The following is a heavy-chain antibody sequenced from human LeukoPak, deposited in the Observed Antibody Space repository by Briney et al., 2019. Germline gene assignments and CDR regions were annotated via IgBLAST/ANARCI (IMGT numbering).Heavy chain of an antibody. V-gene: IGHV4-39*01. D-gene: IGHD1-1*01. CDR3: ARVREDPWNSAPHAFDI. J-gene: IGHJ3*02. CDR2: IYYSGST. Sequence: SETLSLTCTVSGGSISSSPYYWGWSRQPPGKGLEWIGTIYYSGSTYYNPSLKSRVTISVDTSKNQFSLKLSSVTAADTAVYYCARVREDPWNSAPHAFDIWGQGTMVTVSS. CDR1: GGSISSSPYY.